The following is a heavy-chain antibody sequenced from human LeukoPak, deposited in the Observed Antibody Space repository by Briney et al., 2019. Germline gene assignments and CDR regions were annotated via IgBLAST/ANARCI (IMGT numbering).Heavy chain of an antibody. CDR3: ARVGSSGWDTFEQSPT. Sequence: GASVKVSCKASGYTFTGHYMHWVRQAPGQGLEWMGWINPNSGGTNYAQKFQGSVSMTGDTSISTSYMELSRLSSDDTAVYYCARVGSSGWDTFEQSPTWGQGTLVTVSS. D-gene: IGHD6-19*01. J-gene: IGHJ5*02. CDR2: INPNSGGT. CDR1: GYTFTGHY. V-gene: IGHV1-2*02.